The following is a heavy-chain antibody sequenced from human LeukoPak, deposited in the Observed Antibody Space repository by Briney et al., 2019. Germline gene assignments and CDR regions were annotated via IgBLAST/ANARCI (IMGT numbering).Heavy chain of an antibody. CDR3: AREVGATGGYYYGMDV. V-gene: IGHV3-30*04. Sequence: GRSLRLSCAASGFTFSSYAMHWVRQAPGKGLEWVAVISYDGSNKYYADSVKGRFTISRDNSKNTLYLQMNSLRAEDTAVYYCAREVGATGGYYYGMDVWGQGTTVTVSS. CDR1: GFTFSSYA. CDR2: ISYDGSNK. J-gene: IGHJ6*02. D-gene: IGHD1-26*01.